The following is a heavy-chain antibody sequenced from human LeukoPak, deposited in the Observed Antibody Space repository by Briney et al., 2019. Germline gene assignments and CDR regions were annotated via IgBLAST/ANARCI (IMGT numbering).Heavy chain of an antibody. J-gene: IGHJ4*02. CDR2: ISGYSGDT. CDR3: ARDRDSSGYSPLGY. Sequence: ASVKVSCKASGYTFTSYGISWVRQAPGQGLEWMGWISGYSGDTNFAQKLQGRLTMTTDTSTTTVYMELRSLRSDDTAVYFCARDRDSSGYSPLGYWGQGSLVTVSS. CDR1: GYTFTSYG. D-gene: IGHD3-22*01. V-gene: IGHV1-18*01.